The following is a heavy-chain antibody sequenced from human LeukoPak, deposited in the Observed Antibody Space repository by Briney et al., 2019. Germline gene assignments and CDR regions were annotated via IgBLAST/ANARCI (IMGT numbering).Heavy chain of an antibody. D-gene: IGHD3-3*01. V-gene: IGHV3-48*04. CDR3: ARDLGESRITIFGVVID. Sequence: GGSLRLSCTASGFTFSSYWMNWVRQAPGKGLEWVSYISSSGSTIYYADSVKGRFTISRDNAKNSLYLQMNSLRAEDTAVYYCARDLGESRITIFGVVIDWGQGTLVTVSS. J-gene: IGHJ4*02. CDR1: GFTFSSYW. CDR2: ISSSGSTI.